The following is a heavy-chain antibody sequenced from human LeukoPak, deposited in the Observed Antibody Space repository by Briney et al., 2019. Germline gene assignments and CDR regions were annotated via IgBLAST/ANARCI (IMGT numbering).Heavy chain of an antibody. J-gene: IGHJ4*02. V-gene: IGHV3-23*01. Sequence: PGGSLRLSCAASGFTFRNYAMSWVRQPPGKGLEWVSAISGSGGSTYYADSVKGRFTISRDNSRNTLFLQMNSLRAEDTAVYYCAKDAYSSSWYYFENWGQGTLVTVSS. D-gene: IGHD6-13*01. CDR1: GFTFRNYA. CDR3: AKDAYSSSWYYFEN. CDR2: ISGSGGST.